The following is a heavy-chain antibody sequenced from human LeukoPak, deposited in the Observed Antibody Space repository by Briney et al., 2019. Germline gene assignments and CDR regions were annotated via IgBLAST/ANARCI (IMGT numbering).Heavy chain of an antibody. CDR1: GFSLRSYA. J-gene: IGHJ4*02. D-gene: IGHD1-26*01. CDR2: ISSNGGST. Sequence: PGGSLRLSCAASGFSLRSYAMHWVRQAPGKGLEYVSAISSNGGSTFYVNSVGGRFTISRDNSKNTLYLQMGSLRAEDMAVYYCARAPYSGSYSDYWGQGTLVTVSS. V-gene: IGHV3-64*01. CDR3: ARAPYSGSYSDY.